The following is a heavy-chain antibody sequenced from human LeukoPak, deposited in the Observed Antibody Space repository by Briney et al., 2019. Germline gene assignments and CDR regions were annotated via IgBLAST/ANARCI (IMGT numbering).Heavy chain of an antibody. Sequence: SETLSLTCTVSGGSISSHYWSWIRQPPGKALEWIGYIYYSVSTNYNPSLKSRVTISGGTSKNQFSLKMNSVTAADTAVYYCARAKGHNYGYGIDYWGQGTLVTVSS. J-gene: IGHJ4*02. CDR3: ARAKGHNYGYGIDY. D-gene: IGHD5-18*01. CDR2: IYYSVST. CDR1: GGSISSHY. V-gene: IGHV4-59*11.